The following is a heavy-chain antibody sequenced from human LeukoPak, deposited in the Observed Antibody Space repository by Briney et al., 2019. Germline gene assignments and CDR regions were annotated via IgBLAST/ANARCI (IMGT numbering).Heavy chain of an antibody. J-gene: IGHJ5*02. V-gene: IGHV6-1*01. CDR3: ARGGHGSVVSLTES. Sequence: SPTLSLTFAISGDSVSSNRAAWNWIRQSPSRGLEWLGRTYYRSKWYYDYAESVKSRATINPDTSTNQFSLHLNSVTPEDTAIYYCARGGHGSVVSLTESCGQGNLGTVSS. CDR2: TYYRSKWYY. D-gene: IGHD3-10*01. CDR1: GDSVSSNRAA.